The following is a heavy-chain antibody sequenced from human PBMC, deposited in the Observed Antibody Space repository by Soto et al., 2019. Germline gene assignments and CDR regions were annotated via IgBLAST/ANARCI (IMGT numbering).Heavy chain of an antibody. Sequence: EVPLLESGGGLVQPGGSLRLSCAASGFTFSNYAVTWVRQAPGKGLEWVSTISGSGGSTYYADSVKGRFTISRDNSKNTLYLQMNSLRAEDTAVYYCAKDQGSSWYEIDYWGQGPLVTVSS. V-gene: IGHV3-23*01. CDR1: GFTFSNYA. CDR3: AKDQGSSWYEIDY. CDR2: ISGSGGST. D-gene: IGHD6-13*01. J-gene: IGHJ4*02.